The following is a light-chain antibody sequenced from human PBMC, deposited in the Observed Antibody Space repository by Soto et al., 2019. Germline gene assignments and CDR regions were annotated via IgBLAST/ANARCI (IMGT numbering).Light chain of an antibody. J-gene: IGKJ4*01. CDR2: AAS. V-gene: IGKV1-39*01. Sequence: DIQMTQSPSSLSASVGDRVTITCRASQSISSYLNWYQQKPGKAPKLLMYAASSLQSGVPTRFGGSGSGTDFTLTISSLQPEDFATYYCQQSYSTPFTFGGGTKVEIK. CDR1: QSISSY. CDR3: QQSYSTPFT.